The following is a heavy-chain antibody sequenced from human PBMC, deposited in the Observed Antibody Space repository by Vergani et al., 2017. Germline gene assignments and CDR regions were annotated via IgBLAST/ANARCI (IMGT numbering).Heavy chain of an antibody. D-gene: IGHD3-3*01. Sequence: QVQLQQWGAGLLKPSETLSLTCAVYGGSFSGYYWSWIRQPPGKGLEWIGEINHSGSTNYNPSLKSRVTISVDTSKNQFSLKLSSVTAADTAVYYCARGGITIFGAVLPRNWFDPWGQGTLVTVSS. CDR2: INHSGST. CDR3: ARGGITIFGAVLPRNWFDP. J-gene: IGHJ5*02. V-gene: IGHV4-34*01. CDR1: GGSFSGYY.